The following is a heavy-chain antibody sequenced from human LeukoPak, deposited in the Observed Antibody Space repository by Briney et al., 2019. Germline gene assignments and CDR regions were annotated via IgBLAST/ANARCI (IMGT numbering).Heavy chain of an antibody. CDR3: ARAGSSGWYRVGYYFDY. D-gene: IGHD6-19*01. CDR2: INHSGST. J-gene: IGHJ4*02. CDR1: GGSFSGYY. V-gene: IGHV4-34*01. Sequence: PSETLSLTCAVYGGSFSGYYWSWIRQPPGKGLEWIGEINHSGSTNYNPSLKSRVTISVDTSKNQFSLKLSSATAADTAVYYCARAGSSGWYRVGYYFDYWGQGTLVTVSS.